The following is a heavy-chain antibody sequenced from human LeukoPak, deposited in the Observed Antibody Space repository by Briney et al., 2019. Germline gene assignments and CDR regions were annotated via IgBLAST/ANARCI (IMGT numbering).Heavy chain of an antibody. V-gene: IGHV3-49*03. CDR2: IRSKPYGGTT. CDR3: ARVRYSGVGGRFDAFDI. CDR1: GFTFGEYA. J-gene: IGHJ3*02. D-gene: IGHD1-26*01. Sequence: PGRSLRLSCTASGFTFGEYAVSWFRRAPGKGLEWVGFIRSKPYGGTTESAASVKGRFSISRDDSESIAYLQMNSLKTGDTAVYYCARVRYSGVGGRFDAFDIWGQGTMVTVSS.